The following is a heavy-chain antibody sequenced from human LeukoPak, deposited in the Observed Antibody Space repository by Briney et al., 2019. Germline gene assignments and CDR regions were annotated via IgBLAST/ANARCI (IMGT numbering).Heavy chain of an antibody. J-gene: IGHJ3*02. CDR1: GFTFSSYA. V-gene: IGHV3-23*01. D-gene: IGHD3-10*01. CDR3: AKGRVRGGRLGAFDI. CDR2: ISGSGGST. Sequence: TGGSLRLSCAASGFTFSSYAMSWVRQAPGKGLEWVSAISGSGGSTYYADSVKGRFTISRDNSKNTLYLQMNSLRAEDTAVYYCAKGRVRGGRLGAFDIWGQGTMVTVSS.